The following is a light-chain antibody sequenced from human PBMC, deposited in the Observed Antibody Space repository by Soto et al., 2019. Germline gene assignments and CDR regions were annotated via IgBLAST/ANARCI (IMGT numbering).Light chain of an antibody. CDR3: QQYEPYSGT. J-gene: IGKJ3*01. CDR2: RAS. Sequence: DIQMTQSPSSLSASVGDRVTITCRASQIINTWLAWYQQKPGKAPKLLIYRASNLLSGGPSRFSGSGSGTEFTLTISSLQPDDFSIYYCQQYEPYSGTFGPGTKVDL. V-gene: IGKV1-5*03. CDR1: QIINTW.